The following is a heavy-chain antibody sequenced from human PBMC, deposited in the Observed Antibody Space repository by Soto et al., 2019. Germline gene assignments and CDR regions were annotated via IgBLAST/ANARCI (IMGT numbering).Heavy chain of an antibody. CDR3: AREGWAFDI. CDR1: GFTFSSYG. J-gene: IGHJ3*02. CDR2: IWYDGSNK. V-gene: IGHV3-33*01. D-gene: IGHD6-19*01. Sequence: QVQLVESGGGVVQPGRSLRLSCAASGFTFSSYGMHWVRQAPGKGVEWVAVIWYDGSNKYYADSVKGRFTISRDNSKNTLYLQMNSLRAEDTAVYYCAREGWAFDIWGQGTMVTVCS.